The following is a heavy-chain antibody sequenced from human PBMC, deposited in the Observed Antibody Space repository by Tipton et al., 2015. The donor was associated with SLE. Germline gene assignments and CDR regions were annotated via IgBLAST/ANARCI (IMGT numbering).Heavy chain of an antibody. CDR3: AREGHDFGDYGSTFDY. CDR1: GYSISSGYY. CDR2: IYYSGST. J-gene: IGHJ4*02. V-gene: IGHV4-38-2*02. Sequence: TLSLTCAVSGYSISSGYYWGWIRQPPGKGLEWIGYIYYSGSTYYNPSLKSRLTISVDTSKNQFSLKLSSVTAADTAMYYCAREGHDFGDYGSTFDYWGQGTLVTVSS. D-gene: IGHD4-17*01.